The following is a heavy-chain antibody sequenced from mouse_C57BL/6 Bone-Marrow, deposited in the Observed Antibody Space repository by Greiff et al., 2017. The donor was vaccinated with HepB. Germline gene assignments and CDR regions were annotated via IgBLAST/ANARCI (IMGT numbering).Heavy chain of an antibody. CDR3: ARKAYYYGPYAMDY. Sequence: VMLVESGPGLVAPSQSLSITCTVSGFSLTSYAISWVRQPPGKGLEWLGVIWTGGGTKYNSALKSRLSISKDNSKSKVFLKMNSLKTDDTARYYGARKAYYYGPYAMDYWGQGTSVTVSS. D-gene: IGHD1-1*01. CDR1: GFSLTSYA. CDR2: IWTGGGT. J-gene: IGHJ4*01. V-gene: IGHV2-9-1*01.